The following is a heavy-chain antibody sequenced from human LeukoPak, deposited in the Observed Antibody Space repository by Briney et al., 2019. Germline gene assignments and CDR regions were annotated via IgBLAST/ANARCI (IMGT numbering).Heavy chain of an antibody. Sequence: GGSLRLSCAASGFTFDDYGMSWVRQAPGKGLEWVSGINWNGGSTGYADSVKGRFTISRDNAKNSLYLQMNSLRAEDTALYYCASTRLGIAAAASHFDYWGQGTLVTVSS. CDR3: ASTRLGIAAAASHFDY. V-gene: IGHV3-20*04. CDR1: GFTFDDYG. CDR2: INWNGGST. J-gene: IGHJ4*02. D-gene: IGHD6-13*01.